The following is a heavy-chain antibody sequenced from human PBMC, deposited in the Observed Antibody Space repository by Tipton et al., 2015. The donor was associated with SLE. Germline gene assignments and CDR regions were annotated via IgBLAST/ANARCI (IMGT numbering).Heavy chain of an antibody. V-gene: IGHV4-59*12. CDR2: ISYSGST. Sequence: TLSLTCTVSGDSITSDYWTWIRQPPGKGMEWIGYISYSGSTNYNPSLQSRVTISVDTSKNQFSLTLKSVTAADTAVYYCARGGWFDAWGPGNLVTV. CDR3: ARGGWFDA. J-gene: IGHJ5*02. CDR1: GDSITSDY.